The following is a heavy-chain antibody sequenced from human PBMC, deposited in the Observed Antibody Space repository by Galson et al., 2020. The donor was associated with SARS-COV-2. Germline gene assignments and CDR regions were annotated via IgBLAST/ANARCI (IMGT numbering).Heavy chain of an antibody. Sequence: ASETLSLTCTVSGGSISSGGYYWSWIRQHPGKGLEWSGYIYYSGSTYYNPSLKSRVTISVDTSKNQFSLKLSSVTAADTAVYYCARDPGGNWFDPWGQGTLVTVSS. V-gene: IGHV4-31*03. CDR1: GGSISSGGYY. CDR3: ARDPGGNWFDP. CDR2: IYYSGST. J-gene: IGHJ5*02. D-gene: IGHD3-10*01.